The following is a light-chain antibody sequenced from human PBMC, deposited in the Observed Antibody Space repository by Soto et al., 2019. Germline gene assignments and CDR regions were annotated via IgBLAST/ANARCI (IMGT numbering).Light chain of an antibody. CDR2: GAS. CDR3: QQYNNWPPRT. J-gene: IGKJ1*01. Sequence: EIVLTQSPGTLSLSPGERATLSCRASQSVSSSNLAWYQQKPGQAPRLLISGASSRATGIPDRFSGSGSGADFTLTISSLQSEDFAVYYCQQYNNWPPRTFGQGTKVDIK. V-gene: IGKV3-20*01. CDR1: QSVSSSN.